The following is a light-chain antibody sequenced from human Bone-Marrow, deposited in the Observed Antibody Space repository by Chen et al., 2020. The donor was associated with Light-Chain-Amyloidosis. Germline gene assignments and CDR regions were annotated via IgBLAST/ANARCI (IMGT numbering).Light chain of an antibody. CDR3: SSYTSSSTLEV. CDR1: SSDVGGYNY. V-gene: IGLV2-14*01. CDR2: DVS. Sequence: QSALTQPASVSGSPGQSITISCTGTSSDVGGYNYVSWYQQHPGKAPKLMIYDVSNRPSGVSNRFSGSKSGNTASLTISGLQAEDEADYYCSSYTSSSTLEVFGGGTKLTVI. J-gene: IGLJ3*02.